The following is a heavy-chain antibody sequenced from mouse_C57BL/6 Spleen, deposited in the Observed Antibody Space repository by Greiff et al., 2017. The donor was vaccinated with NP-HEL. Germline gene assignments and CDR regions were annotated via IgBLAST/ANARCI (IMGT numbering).Heavy chain of an antibody. V-gene: IGHV1-53*01. CDR3: ARALYGLGAMDY. J-gene: IGHJ4*01. Sequence: VQLQQSGTELVKPGASVKLSCKASGYTFTSYWMHWVKQRPGQGLEWIGNINPSNGGTNYNEKFKSKATLTVDKSSSTAYMQLSSLTSEDSAVYYCARALYGLGAMDYWGQGTSVTVSS. CDR2: INPSNGGT. D-gene: IGHD1-1*01. CDR1: GYTFTSYW.